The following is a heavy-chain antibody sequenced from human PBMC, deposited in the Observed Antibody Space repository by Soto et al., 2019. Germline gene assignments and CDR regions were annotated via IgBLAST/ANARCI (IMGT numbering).Heavy chain of an antibody. CDR3: AKSHNWNLFFV. CDR2: ISGSGGST. D-gene: IGHD1-20*01. CDR1: GFPFSSYA. J-gene: IGHJ3*01. V-gene: IGHV3-23*01. Sequence: GVLRLSCAASGFPFSSYAMSWVRQAPGKGLEWVSAISGSGGSTYYADSVKGRFTISRDNSKNTLYLQMNSLRAEDTAVYYCAKSHNWNLFFVWGQGTMVTVSS.